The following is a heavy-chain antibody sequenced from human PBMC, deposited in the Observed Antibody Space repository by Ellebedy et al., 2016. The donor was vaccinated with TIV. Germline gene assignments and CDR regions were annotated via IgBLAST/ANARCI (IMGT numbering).Heavy chain of an antibody. Sequence: GESLKISXAVSGFTFSAYVIHWVRQAPGKGLEWVASMSYDGSSAYYADSVKGRFTISRDTSKNTLFLQMNSLKSEDTAVYYCARDPAARIVPDVMPNYFDSWGQGTLVTVSS. V-gene: IGHV3-30*03. CDR2: MSYDGSSA. CDR1: GFTFSAYV. CDR3: ARDPAARIVPDVMPNYFDS. J-gene: IGHJ4*02. D-gene: IGHD6-25*01.